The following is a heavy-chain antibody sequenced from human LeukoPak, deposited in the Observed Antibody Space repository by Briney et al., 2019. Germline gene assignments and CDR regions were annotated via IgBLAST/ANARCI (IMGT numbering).Heavy chain of an antibody. CDR3: ARRRDFIDY. Sequence: PGGSLRLSCAASGFTLSDYYMSWIRQVPGKELEWVSYSSSSGSTIYYADSVKGRFAISRDNAKNSLYLQMNSLRAEDTAVYYCARRRDFIDYWGQGTLVTVSS. CDR1: GFTLSDYY. V-gene: IGHV3-11*01. D-gene: IGHD3/OR15-3a*01. J-gene: IGHJ4*02. CDR2: SSSSGSTI.